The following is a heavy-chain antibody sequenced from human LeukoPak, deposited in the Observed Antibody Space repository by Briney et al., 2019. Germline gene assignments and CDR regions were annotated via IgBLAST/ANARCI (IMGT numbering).Heavy chain of an antibody. CDR1: GYTCTSYG. CDR3: ARETWQQSFDY. Sequence: ASVKVSCKAAGYTCTSYGISWVRQAPGQGLEWMGWISVYNGNKKYAQQLQGRVTMTTDTSTSTAYMELRSLKSDDTAVYYCARETWQQSFDYWGQGTLVIVSS. V-gene: IGHV1-18*01. D-gene: IGHD6-13*01. J-gene: IGHJ4*02. CDR2: ISVYNGNK.